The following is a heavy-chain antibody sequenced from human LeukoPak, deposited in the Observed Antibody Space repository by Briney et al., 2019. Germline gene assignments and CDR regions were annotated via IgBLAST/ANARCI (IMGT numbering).Heavy chain of an antibody. Sequence: SETLSLTCTVSGGSISSSSYYWGWIRQPPGKGLEWIGSIYYSGSTYYNPSLKSRVTISVDTSKNQFSLKLSSVTAADTAVYYCARDGGTPGYMDVWGKGTTVTVSS. V-gene: IGHV4-39*07. D-gene: IGHD3-16*01. J-gene: IGHJ6*03. CDR1: GGSISSSSYY. CDR3: ARDGGTPGYMDV. CDR2: IYYSGST.